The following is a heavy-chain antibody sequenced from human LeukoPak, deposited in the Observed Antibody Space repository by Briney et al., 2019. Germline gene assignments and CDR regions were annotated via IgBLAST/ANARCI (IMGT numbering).Heavy chain of an antibody. J-gene: IGHJ4*02. CDR1: GFTVSRYA. V-gene: IGHV3-23*05. D-gene: IGHD6-19*01. Sequence: GGSLRLSCTASGFTVSRYAMSWVRQVPGRELEWVSSITNNNGKTYYAYSVKDRFTISRDESEHTVFLQMNSLRAEDTAIYYCAKDHPSSGWPTFEYWGQGTLVTVSP. CDR2: ITNNNGKT. CDR3: AKDHPSSGWPTFEY.